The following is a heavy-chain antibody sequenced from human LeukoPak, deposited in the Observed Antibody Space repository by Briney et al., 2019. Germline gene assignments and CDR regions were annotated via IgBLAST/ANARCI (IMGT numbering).Heavy chain of an antibody. Sequence: GGSLRLSCAASGFTFSSYWMSWVRQAPGKGLEWVANIKQDGSEKYYVDSVKGRFTISRDNAKNSLYLQMNSLRAEDTAVYYCARGHYSASRKYFDLWGSGTLVAVSS. CDR3: ARGHYSASRKYFDL. CDR2: IKQDGSEK. CDR1: GFTFSSYW. D-gene: IGHD2-2*01. J-gene: IGHJ2*01. V-gene: IGHV3-7*01.